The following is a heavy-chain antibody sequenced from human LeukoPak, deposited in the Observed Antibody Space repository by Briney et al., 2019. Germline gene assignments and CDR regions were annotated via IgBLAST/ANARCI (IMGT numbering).Heavy chain of an antibody. V-gene: IGHV3-23*01. Sequence: GGSLRLSCAASGFTFSSYAMSWVRQAPGKGLEWVSAISGSGGSTYYADSVKGRFTISSDNSKNTLYLQMNSLRAEDTAVYYCARGRDILTGYSLGYWGQGTLVTVSS. CDR1: GFTFSSYA. D-gene: IGHD3-9*01. J-gene: IGHJ4*02. CDR3: ARGRDILTGYSLGY. CDR2: ISGSGGST.